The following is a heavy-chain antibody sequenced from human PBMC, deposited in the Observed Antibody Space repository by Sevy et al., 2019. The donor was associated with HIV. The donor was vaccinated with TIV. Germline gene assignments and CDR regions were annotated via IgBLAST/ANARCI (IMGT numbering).Heavy chain of an antibody. CDR2: FDPEDGET. D-gene: IGHD2-8*01. J-gene: IGHJ4*02. Sequence: ASVKVSCKVSGYTLTELSMHWARQAPGKRLEWMGGFDPEDGETIYAQKFQGRVTMTEDTSTDTAYMELSSLRSADTAVYYCATVAVMSNYFDYWGQGTLVTVSS. CDR3: ATVAVMSNYFDY. CDR1: GYTLTELS. V-gene: IGHV1-24*01.